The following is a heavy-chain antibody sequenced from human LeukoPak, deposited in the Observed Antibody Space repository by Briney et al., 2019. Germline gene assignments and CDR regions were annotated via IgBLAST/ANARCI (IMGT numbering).Heavy chain of an antibody. CDR2: ISGSGGST. Sequence: GGSLRLSCAASGFTFSSYAMSWVRQAPGKGLEWVSAISGSGGSTYYADSVKGRFTISRDNSKNTLYLQINSLRAEDTAVYYCAKAEKALITIFGVVNIDYWGQGTLVTVSS. CDR3: AKAEKALITIFGVVNIDY. D-gene: IGHD3-3*01. J-gene: IGHJ4*02. V-gene: IGHV3-23*01. CDR1: GFTFSSYA.